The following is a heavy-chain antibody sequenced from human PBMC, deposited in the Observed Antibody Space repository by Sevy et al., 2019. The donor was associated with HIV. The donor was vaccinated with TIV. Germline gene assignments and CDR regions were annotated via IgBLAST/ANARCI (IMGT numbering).Heavy chain of an antibody. Sequence: GGSLRLSCAASGFTLNSYWMSWVRQAPGKGLEWVASLNQDGSVKYYVDSVKGRFTISRDNARNTLYLRMNSLRAEDTALYYCVRAIAAAGSFWGQGTLVTVSS. CDR1: GFTLNSYW. CDR3: VRAIAAAGSF. J-gene: IGHJ4*02. D-gene: IGHD6-13*01. V-gene: IGHV3-7*01. CDR2: LNQDGSVK.